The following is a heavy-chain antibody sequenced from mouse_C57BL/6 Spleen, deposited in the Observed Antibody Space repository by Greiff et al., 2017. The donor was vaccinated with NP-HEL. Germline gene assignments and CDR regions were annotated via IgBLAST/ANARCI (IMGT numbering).Heavy chain of an antibody. Sequence: VQRVESGAELARPGASVKLSCKASGYTFTSYGISWVKQRTGQGLEWIGEIYPRSGNTYYNEKFKGKATLTADKSSSTAYMEVRSLTSADSAVYCCARWSGYPLYAMDYWGQGTSLTVSS. CDR1: GYTFTSYG. J-gene: IGHJ4*01. CDR3: ARWSGYPLYAMDY. V-gene: IGHV1-81*01. D-gene: IGHD2-2*01. CDR2: IYPRSGNT.